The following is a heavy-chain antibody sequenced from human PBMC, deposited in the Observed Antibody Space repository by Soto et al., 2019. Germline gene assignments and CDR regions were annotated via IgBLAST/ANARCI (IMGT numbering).Heavy chain of an antibody. CDR3: ARKRENSGLFSDRTYYFDY. D-gene: IGHD6-19*01. CDR2: INHSVST. J-gene: IGHJ4*02. Sequence: TSETLSLTFAVYGGSFNTYYWRWTWIRQPPGKGLEWIGDINHSVSTNYNPSLKSRVTISVDTSKNQFSLKLSSVTAADTAVYYCARKRENSGLFSDRTYYFDYWGQGTLVTV. V-gene: IGHV4-34*01. CDR1: GGSFNTYY.